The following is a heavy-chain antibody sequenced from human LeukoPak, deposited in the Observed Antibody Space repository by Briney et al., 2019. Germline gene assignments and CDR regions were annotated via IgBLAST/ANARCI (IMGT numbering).Heavy chain of an antibody. CDR1: GGSISSYY. Sequence: PSETLSLTCTVSGGSISSYYWSWLRQPPGKGLEWLGYIYYSGSTNYNPSLKSRVTISVDTSKNQFSLKLSSVTAADTAVYYCARRLRNGYAFDIWGQGTMVTVSS. J-gene: IGHJ3*02. V-gene: IGHV4-59*08. CDR3: ARRLRNGYAFDI. D-gene: IGHD6-25*01. CDR2: IYYSGST.